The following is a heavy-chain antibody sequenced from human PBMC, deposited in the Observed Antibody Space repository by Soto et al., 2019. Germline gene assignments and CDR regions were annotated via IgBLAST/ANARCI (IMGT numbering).Heavy chain of an antibody. Sequence: PSETLALTCTVSGGSINTFYWSWVRQPTGKGLEWIGGIFSSGSTSFYPSLESRVAMSVDTSKNHFSLNLSSVTAADMAVYYCAREGSYSAYNFAHGIQLWSFDFWGQGALVTV. D-gene: IGHD5-12*01. J-gene: IGHJ4*02. CDR1: GGSINTFY. CDR2: IFSSGST. CDR3: AREGSYSAYNFAHGIQLWSFDF. V-gene: IGHV4-4*07.